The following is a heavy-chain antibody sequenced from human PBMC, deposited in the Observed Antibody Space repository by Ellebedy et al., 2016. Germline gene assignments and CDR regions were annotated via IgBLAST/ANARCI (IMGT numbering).Heavy chain of an antibody. V-gene: IGHV3-7*01. J-gene: IGHJ4*02. Sequence: GGSLRLSCAASGFTFSTYWMSWVRQAPGKGLEWVASIKQDESDKKYVDPVKGRFTISRDNAKNSVSLQMNSLRAEDTAVYYCARVFQGVVDYFDYWGQGTLVTVSS. D-gene: IGHD2-15*01. CDR1: GFTFSTYW. CDR3: ARVFQGVVDYFDY. CDR2: IKQDESDK.